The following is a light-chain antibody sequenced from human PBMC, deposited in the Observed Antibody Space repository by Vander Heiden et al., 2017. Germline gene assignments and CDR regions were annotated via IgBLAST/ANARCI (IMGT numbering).Light chain of an antibody. Sequence: HSALTQPRSVSGSPGQSVTTPCTGTSSDAGGYNDVSWSQQHPGKAPKVMIYDVTRRPSGVPDRFSGSKSGNTASLTISGLQAEDEADYYCCSYAGRYSVLFGGGTKLTVL. V-gene: IGLV2-11*01. CDR2: DVT. CDR3: CSYAGRYSVL. J-gene: IGLJ2*01. CDR1: SSDAGGYND.